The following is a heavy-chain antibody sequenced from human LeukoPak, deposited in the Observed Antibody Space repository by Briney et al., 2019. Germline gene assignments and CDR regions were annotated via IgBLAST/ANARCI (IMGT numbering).Heavy chain of an antibody. D-gene: IGHD6-19*01. Sequence: SVKVSSQAPGYTFTCYYMHWVGAAPGQGLAWMGWINPNSGGTNYAQKFQGWVTMTRDTSISTAYMELSRLRSDDTAVYYCARDRGSSGWDTPYYYYGMDVWGKGTTVTVSS. CDR1: GYTFTCYY. V-gene: IGHV1-2*04. CDR3: ARDRGSSGWDTPYYYYGMDV. J-gene: IGHJ6*04. CDR2: INPNSGGT.